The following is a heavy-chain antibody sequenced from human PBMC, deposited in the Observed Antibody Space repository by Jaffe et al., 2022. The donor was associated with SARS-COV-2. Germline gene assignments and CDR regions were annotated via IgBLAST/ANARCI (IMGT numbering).Heavy chain of an antibody. CDR2: ISSSSSTI. J-gene: IGHJ6*02. Sequence: EVQLVESGGGLVQPGGSLRLSCAASGFTFSSYSMNWVRQAPGKGLEWVSYISSSSSTIYYADSVKGRFTISRDNAKNSLYLQMNSLRDEDTAVYYCAREGPLSQQLVGYYYYGMDVWGQGTTVTVSS. CDR3: AREGPLSQQLVGYYYYGMDV. D-gene: IGHD6-13*01. V-gene: IGHV3-48*02. CDR1: GFTFSSYS.